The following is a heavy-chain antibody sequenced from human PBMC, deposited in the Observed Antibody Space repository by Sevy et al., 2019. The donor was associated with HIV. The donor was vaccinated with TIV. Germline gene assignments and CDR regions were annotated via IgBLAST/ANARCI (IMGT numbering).Heavy chain of an antibody. V-gene: IGHV4-39*01. Sequence: SETLSLTCTVSGGSISSSSYYWGWIRQPPGKGLEWIGSIYYSGSTYYNPSLKSRVTISVDTSKNQFSLKLSSVTAADTAVYYCAGHFNSGGTYYDFWSGYEHYFDYWGQGTLVTVSS. J-gene: IGHJ4*02. D-gene: IGHD3-3*01. CDR2: IYYSGST. CDR1: GGSISSSSYY. CDR3: AGHFNSGGTYYDFWSGYEHYFDY.